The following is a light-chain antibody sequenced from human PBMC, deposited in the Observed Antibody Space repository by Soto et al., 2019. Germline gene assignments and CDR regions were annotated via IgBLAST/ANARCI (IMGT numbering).Light chain of an antibody. CDR1: SSNIGSNF. Sequence: QSVLTQPPSASGTPGQRVTISCSGSSSNIGSNFAYWYQQLPGTAPKLLIYRNKQRPSGVPDRFSGSKSGTSASLAISGLRSEDEADYYCAAWDDSLSGVVFGGGTKLTVL. CDR3: AAWDDSLSGVV. V-gene: IGLV1-47*01. CDR2: RNK. J-gene: IGLJ2*01.